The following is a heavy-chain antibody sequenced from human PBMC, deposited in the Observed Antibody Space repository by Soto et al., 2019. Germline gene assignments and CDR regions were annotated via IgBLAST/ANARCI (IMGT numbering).Heavy chain of an antibody. J-gene: IGHJ3*02. D-gene: IGHD4-17*01. V-gene: IGHV5-10-1*01. CDR1: GYSFTGYW. Sequence: PGESLKISCKGSGYSFTGYWISWVRQMPGKGLEWMGRIDPSDSYTNYSPSFQGHVTISADKSISTAYLQWSRLKASDTAMYYCAIEGPNTDFDIWGQGTMVTVSS. CDR2: IDPSDSYT. CDR3: AIEGPNTDFDI.